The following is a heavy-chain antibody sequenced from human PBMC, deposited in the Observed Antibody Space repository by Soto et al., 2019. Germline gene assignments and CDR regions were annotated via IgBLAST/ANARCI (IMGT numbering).Heavy chain of an antibody. CDR3: TRGIQLWS. CDR2: IIPLSGTP. J-gene: IGHJ6*02. Sequence: QVQLVQSGAEVKKPGSSVKVSCKASGGTFSNYALTWVRQAPGQGLEWMGGIIPLSGTPNYAQKFQGRVTITADKSTTTVYMELSGLRSEDTAVYYCTRGIQLWSWGQGTTVTVSS. CDR1: GGTFSNYA. D-gene: IGHD5-18*01. V-gene: IGHV1-69*06.